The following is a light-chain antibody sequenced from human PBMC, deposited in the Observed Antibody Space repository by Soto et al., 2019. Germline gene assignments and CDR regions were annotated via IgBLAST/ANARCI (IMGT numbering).Light chain of an antibody. CDR1: QSVHSNY. Sequence: EIVLTQSPGTLSLSPGERATLSCRASQSVHSNYLAWYQQKPAQAPRLLIYGASSRATGIPDRFSGSGSGTDFTLTISRLETEDFAVYYCQQYGSAPGTFGQGTKVDIK. V-gene: IGKV3-20*01. CDR3: QQYGSAPGT. J-gene: IGKJ1*01. CDR2: GAS.